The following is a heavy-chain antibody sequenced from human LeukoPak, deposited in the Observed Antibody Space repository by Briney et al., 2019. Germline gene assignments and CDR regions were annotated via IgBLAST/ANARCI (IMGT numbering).Heavy chain of an antibody. CDR1: AGSTRGYF. D-gene: IGHD3-22*01. Sequence: SETLSLTCNVSAGSTRGYFWSWIRQPPGKGLEWIGYIYYSGSTNYNPSLKSRVTISVDTSKDQFSLKLSSVTAADTAVYYCARAGSSGYYVYYFDYWGQGTLVTVSS. CDR3: ARAGSSGYYVYYFDY. CDR2: IYYSGST. V-gene: IGHV4-59*01. J-gene: IGHJ4*02.